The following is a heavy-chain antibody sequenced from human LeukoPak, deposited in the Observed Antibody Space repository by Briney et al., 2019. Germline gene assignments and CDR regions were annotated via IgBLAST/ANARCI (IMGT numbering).Heavy chain of an antibody. CDR3: ARGGTALWFGELFPQGNWFDP. Sequence: ASVKVSCKASGYTFTSYYMHWVRQAPGQGLERMGIINPSGGSTSYAQKFQGRVTMTRDTSTSTVYMELSSLRSEDTAVYYCARGGTALWFGELFPQGNWFDPWGQGTLVTVSS. D-gene: IGHD3-10*01. J-gene: IGHJ5*02. CDR1: GYTFTSYY. V-gene: IGHV1-46*01. CDR2: INPSGGST.